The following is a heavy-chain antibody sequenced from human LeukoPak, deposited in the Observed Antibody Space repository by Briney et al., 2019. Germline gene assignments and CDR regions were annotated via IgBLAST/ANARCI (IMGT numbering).Heavy chain of an antibody. Sequence: GGSLRLSCVDSGFTFTNAWMSWVRQAPGKGLEWIGRIKSKTDGETTNYAEPVGGRFTISRDDSKSAVYLQMNSLKIEDTAVYYCTTDLGTYYHGSQRLIPIDYWGQRTLVTVSS. D-gene: IGHD3-10*01. J-gene: IGHJ4*02. CDR1: GFTFTNAW. V-gene: IGHV3-15*01. CDR2: IKSKTDGETT. CDR3: TTDLGTYYHGSQRLIPIDY.